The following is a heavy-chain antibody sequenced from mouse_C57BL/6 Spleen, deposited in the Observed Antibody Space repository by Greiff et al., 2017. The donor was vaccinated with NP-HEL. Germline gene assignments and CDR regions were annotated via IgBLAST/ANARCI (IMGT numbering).Heavy chain of an antibody. D-gene: IGHD3-2*02. Sequence: QVQLQQSGPELVKPGASVKISCKASGYAFSSSWMNWVKQRPGKGLEWIGRIYPGDGDTNYNGKFKGKATLTADKSSSTAYMQLSSLTSEDSAVYFCARSGSSPDSSGYSAWFAYWGQGTLVTVSA. CDR2: IYPGDGDT. CDR3: ARSGSSPDSSGYSAWFAY. J-gene: IGHJ3*01. V-gene: IGHV1-82*01. CDR1: GYAFSSSW.